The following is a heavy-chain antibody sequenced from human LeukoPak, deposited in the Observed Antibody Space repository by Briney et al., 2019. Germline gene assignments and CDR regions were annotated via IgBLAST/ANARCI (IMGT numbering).Heavy chain of an antibody. J-gene: IGHJ4*02. CDR3: AREGSDY. CDR1: GFTFSSYV. D-gene: IGHD3-10*01. Sequence: GESLRLSCAASGFTFSSYVMSWVRQAPGKGLEWVSAVTTSGGTTYYADSVKGRFTISRDNSKNTLFLQMNSLRAEDTAVYYCAREGSDYWGQGTLVTVSS. CDR2: VTTSGGTT. V-gene: IGHV3-23*01.